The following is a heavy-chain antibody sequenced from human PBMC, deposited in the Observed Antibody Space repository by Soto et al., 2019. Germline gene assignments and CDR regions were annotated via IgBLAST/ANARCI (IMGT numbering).Heavy chain of an antibody. D-gene: IGHD2-2*01. V-gene: IGHV1-69*13. J-gene: IGHJ6*02. CDR3: ARSMPPNIVVVPAAPWVYYYGMDV. CDR2: IIPIFGTA. Sequence: SVKVSCKASGGTFSSYAISWVRQAPGQGLEWMGGIIPIFGTANYAQKFQGRVTITADESTSTAYMELSSLRSEDTAVYYCARSMPPNIVVVPAAPWVYYYGMDVWGQGTTVTVSS. CDR1: GGTFSSYA.